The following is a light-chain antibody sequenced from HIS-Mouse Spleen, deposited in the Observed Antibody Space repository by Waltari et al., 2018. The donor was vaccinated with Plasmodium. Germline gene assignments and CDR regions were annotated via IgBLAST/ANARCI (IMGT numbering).Light chain of an antibody. J-gene: IGLJ1*01. CDR3: SSYTSSSTA. Sequence: QSALTQPASVSGSPGQSITISCTGTSSDVGGYNYVSWYQQNPGKAPKLMIYDVSNRPSGVSNRFSGSKSGNTASLTISGLQAEDEADYYCSSYTSSSTAFGTGTKVTVL. CDR1: SSDVGGYNY. CDR2: DVS. V-gene: IGLV2-14*03.